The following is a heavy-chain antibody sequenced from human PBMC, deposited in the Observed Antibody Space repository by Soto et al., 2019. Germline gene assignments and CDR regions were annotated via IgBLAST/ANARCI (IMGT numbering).Heavy chain of an antibody. Sequence: QVQLVESGGGVVQPGRSLRLSCAASGFTFSSYTMHWVRQAPGKGLEWVAVVSYDGSNKYYADSVKGRLTISRDNSKKTLFLKMKSLIVEERFIYYCVMIRGYCISRSFYGQKGYFELWGRGTLGSDSS. CDR2: VSYDGSNK. V-gene: IGHV3-30-3*01. D-gene: IGHD2-2*01. J-gene: IGHJ2*01. CDR3: VMIRGYCISRSFYGQKGYFEL. CDR1: GFTFSSYT.